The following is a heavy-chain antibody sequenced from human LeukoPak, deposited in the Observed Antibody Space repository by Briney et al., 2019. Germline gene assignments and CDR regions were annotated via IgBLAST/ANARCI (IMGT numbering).Heavy chain of an antibody. CDR1: GFTFSSYS. D-gene: IGHD1-1*01. Sequence: GGSLRLSCAASGFTFSSYSMNWVRQAPGKGLEWVSHISRSSSTIYYADSVKGRFTISRDNAKNSLYLQMSSLRAEDTAVYYCARVPSWKGYMDVWGKGTTVTVSS. V-gene: IGHV3-48*04. CDR2: ISRSSSTI. J-gene: IGHJ6*03. CDR3: ARVPSWKGYMDV.